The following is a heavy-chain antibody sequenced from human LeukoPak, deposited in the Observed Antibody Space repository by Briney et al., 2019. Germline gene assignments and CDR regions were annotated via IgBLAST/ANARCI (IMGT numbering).Heavy chain of an antibody. CDR1: GFTFSSYG. Sequence: GRSLRLSCAASGFTFSSYGMHWVRQAPGKGLEWVAVIWYDGSNKYYADSVKGRFTISRDNSKNTLYLQMNSLRAEDTAVYYCAKDLNSSGYYDWFDPWGQGTLATVSS. J-gene: IGHJ5*02. CDR3: AKDLNSSGYYDWFDP. CDR2: IWYDGSNK. V-gene: IGHV3-33*06. D-gene: IGHD3-22*01.